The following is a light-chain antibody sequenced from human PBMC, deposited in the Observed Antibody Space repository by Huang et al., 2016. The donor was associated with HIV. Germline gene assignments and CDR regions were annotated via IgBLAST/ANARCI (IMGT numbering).Light chain of an antibody. CDR3: QQHRIWPLT. Sequence: DIVLTQSPATLSKSPGERAPLPCRASQSVSNYLAWFQQKPGQAPRLLIYDASNRATGIPARFSGSGSGTAFTLTISSLEPEDFAVYYCQQHRIWPLTFGGGTTVDIK. CDR2: DAS. J-gene: IGKJ4*01. V-gene: IGKV3-11*01. CDR1: QSVSNY.